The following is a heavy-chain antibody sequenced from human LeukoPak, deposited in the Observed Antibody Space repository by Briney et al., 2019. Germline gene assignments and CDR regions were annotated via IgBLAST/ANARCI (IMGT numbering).Heavy chain of an antibody. D-gene: IGHD3-10*01. CDR1: GCTFSSYA. Sequence: ASVKVSCKASGCTFSSYAISWVRQAPGQGLEWMGWIIPILGIANYAQKFQGRVTITADKSTSTAYMELSSLRSEDTAVYYCARGRVLGVRGVTRYYFDYWGQGTLVTVSS. V-gene: IGHV1-69*10. CDR2: IIPILGIA. J-gene: IGHJ4*02. CDR3: ARGRVLGVRGVTRYYFDY.